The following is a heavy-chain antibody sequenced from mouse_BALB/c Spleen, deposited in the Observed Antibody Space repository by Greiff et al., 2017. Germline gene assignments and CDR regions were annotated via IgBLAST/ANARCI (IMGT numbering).Heavy chain of an antibody. V-gene: IGHV1-7*01. D-gene: IGHD1-1*01. Sequence: QVQLQQSGAELAKPGASVKMSCKASGYTFTSYWMHWVKQRPGQGLEWIGYINPSTGYTEYNQKFKDKATLTADKSSSTAYMQLSSLTSEDSAVYYWARRDGSSFAMDYWGQGTSVTVSS. J-gene: IGHJ4*01. CDR2: INPSTGYT. CDR3: ARRDGSSFAMDY. CDR1: GYTFTSYW.